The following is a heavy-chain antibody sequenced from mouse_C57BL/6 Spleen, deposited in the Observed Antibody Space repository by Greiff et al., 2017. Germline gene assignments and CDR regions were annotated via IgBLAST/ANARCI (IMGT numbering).Heavy chain of an antibody. CDR3: ARYPCGSRYYYAMDY. V-gene: IGHV1-80*01. J-gene: IGHJ4*01. CDR1: GYAFSSYW. Sequence: QVQLQQSGAELVKPGASVKISCKASGYAFSSYWMNWVKQRPGKGLEWIGQIYPGDGDTNYNGKFKGKATLTADKSSSTAYMQISSLTSEDAAVYFCARYPCGSRYYYAMDYWGQGTSVTVSS. D-gene: IGHD1-1*01. CDR2: IYPGDGDT.